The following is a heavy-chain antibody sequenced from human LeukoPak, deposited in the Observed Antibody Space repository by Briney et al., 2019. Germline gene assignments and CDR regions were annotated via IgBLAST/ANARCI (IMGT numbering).Heavy chain of an antibody. Sequence: GGSLRLSCAASGFTFSNARVSWVRQAPGKGLEWVARIKSKTDGRHTDYAAPVKGRFTISRDDSKNTLYLQMNSLKTEDTAVYYCTTAPLYPTVTTGSWGQGTLVTLSS. CDR1: GFTFSNAR. D-gene: IGHD4-17*01. J-gene: IGHJ4*02. V-gene: IGHV3-15*01. CDR2: IKSKTDGRHT. CDR3: TTAPLYPTVTTGS.